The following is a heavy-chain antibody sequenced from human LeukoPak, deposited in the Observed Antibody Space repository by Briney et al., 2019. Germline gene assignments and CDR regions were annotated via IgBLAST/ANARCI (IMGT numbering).Heavy chain of an antibody. CDR3: TRSPYSSSWYRDPYYFDY. V-gene: IGHV3-73*01. J-gene: IGHJ4*02. CDR1: GFTFSGSA. Sequence: GGSLRLSCAASGFTFSGSAMHWVRQASGEGLEWVGRIRSKANSYATAYAASVKGRFTISRDDSKNTAYLQMNSLKTEDTAVYYCTRSPYSSSWYRDPYYFDYWGQGTLVTVSS. CDR2: IRSKANSYAT. D-gene: IGHD6-13*01.